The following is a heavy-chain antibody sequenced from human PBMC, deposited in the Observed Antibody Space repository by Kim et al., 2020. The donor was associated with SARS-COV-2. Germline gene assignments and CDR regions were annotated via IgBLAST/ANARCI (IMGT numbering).Heavy chain of an antibody. CDR3: ARVITMVRGVTGYYYYGMDV. D-gene: IGHD3-10*01. J-gene: IGHJ6*02. V-gene: IGHV1-18*01. Sequence: ASVKVSCKASGYTFTSYGISWVRQAPGQGLEWMGWISAYNGNTNYAQKLQGRVTMTTDTSTSTAYMELRSLRSDDTAVYYCARVITMVRGVTGYYYYGMDVWGQGTTVTVSS. CDR1: GYTFTSYG. CDR2: ISAYNGNT.